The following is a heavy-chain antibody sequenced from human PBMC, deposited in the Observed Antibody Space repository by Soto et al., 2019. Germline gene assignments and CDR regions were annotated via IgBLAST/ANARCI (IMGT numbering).Heavy chain of an antibody. J-gene: IGHJ5*02. D-gene: IGHD3-10*01. Sequence: EFQVLQSGGGLVQPGGSLTLSCAASGFPFSSTDMTWVRQAPGKGLEWVSTIDGSGGTTYYADSVKGRFTISRDNSINTVFLQMNSLSADDTALYFCEKNSGWFNTWGQGALVTGSS. CDR2: IDGSGGTT. CDR1: GFPFSSTD. V-gene: IGHV3-23*01. CDR3: EKNSGWFNT.